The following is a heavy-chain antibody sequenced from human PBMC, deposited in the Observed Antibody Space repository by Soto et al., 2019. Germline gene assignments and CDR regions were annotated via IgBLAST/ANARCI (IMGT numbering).Heavy chain of an antibody. CDR2: IWYDGSNK. V-gene: IGHV3-30*19. CDR3: ARGRPLWGSGSYYFYYGMDV. J-gene: IGHJ6*02. D-gene: IGHD1-26*01. CDR1: GLTFRSYG. Sequence: PGGSLRLSCAASGLTFRSYGMHWVRQAPGKGLEWVAVIWYDGSNKYYADSVKGRFTISRDNSKNTLYLQMNSLRAEDTAVYYCARGRPLWGSGSYYFYYGMDVWGQGTTVTVS.